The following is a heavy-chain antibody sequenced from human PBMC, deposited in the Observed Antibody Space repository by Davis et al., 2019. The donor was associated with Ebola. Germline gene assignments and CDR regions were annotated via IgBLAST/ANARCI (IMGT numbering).Heavy chain of an antibody. CDR3: ARSSGWYGFDY. J-gene: IGHJ4*02. CDR2: ISYDGSNK. V-gene: IGHV3-30-3*01. CDR1: GFTFSSYA. D-gene: IGHD6-19*01. Sequence: GGSLRLSCAASGFTFSSYAMHWVRQAPGKGLEWVAVISYDGSNKYYADSVKGRFTISRDNSKNTLYLQMNSLRAEDTAVYYCARSSGWYGFDYWGQGTLVTVSS.